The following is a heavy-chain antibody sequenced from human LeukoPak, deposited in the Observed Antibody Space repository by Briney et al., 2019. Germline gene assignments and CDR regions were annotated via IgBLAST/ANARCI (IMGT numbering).Heavy chain of an antibody. CDR2: TYYRSKWYN. D-gene: IGHD2-2*01. CDR1: GDSVSSNSAA. CDR3: ARDLSPYCSSTSCYSDAFDI. Sequence: SQTLSLTCAISGDSVSSNSAAWNWIRQSPSRGFEWLGRTYYRSKWYNDYAVSVKSRITINPDTSKNQFSLQLNSVTPEDTAVYYCARDLSPYCSSTSCYSDAFDIWGQGTMVTVSS. V-gene: IGHV6-1*01. J-gene: IGHJ3*02.